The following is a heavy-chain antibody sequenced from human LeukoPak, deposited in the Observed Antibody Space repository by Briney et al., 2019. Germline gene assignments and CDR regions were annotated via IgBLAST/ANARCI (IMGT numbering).Heavy chain of an antibody. CDR3: ASLNGFYYDSSGYYSSVANAFDI. J-gene: IGHJ3*02. CDR1: GYTFTSYA. CDR2: INTNTGNP. V-gene: IGHV7-4-1*02. D-gene: IGHD3-22*01. Sequence: ASVKVSCKASGYTFTSYAMNWVRQAPGQGLEWMGWINTNTGNPTYAQGFTGRFVFSLDTSVSTAYLQISSLKAEDTAVYYCASLNGFYYDSSGYYSSVANAFDIWGQGTMVTVSS.